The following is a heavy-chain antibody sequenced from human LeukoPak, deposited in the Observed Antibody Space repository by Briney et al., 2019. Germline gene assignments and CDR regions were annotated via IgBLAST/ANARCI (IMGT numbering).Heavy chain of an antibody. D-gene: IGHD2-2*01. J-gene: IGHJ4*02. CDR1: GFTFSNYG. Sequence: TGGSLRLSCAASGFTFSNYGMHWVRQAPGKGLEGVTVISYDGSYKYYADSVKGRFTISRDNSTNTLYLQMNTLRAEDTAVYYSAKEKVVVVPAAILDYWGQGTLVTVSS. V-gene: IGHV3-30*18. CDR3: AKEKVVVVPAAILDY. CDR2: ISYDGSYK.